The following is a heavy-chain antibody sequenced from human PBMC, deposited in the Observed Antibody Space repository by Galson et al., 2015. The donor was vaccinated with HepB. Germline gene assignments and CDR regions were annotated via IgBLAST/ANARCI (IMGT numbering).Heavy chain of an antibody. Sequence: CAISGDSVSSNSAAWNWIRQPPSRGLEWLGRTYYRSKWYNDYEVSVKSRITISPDTSKNQFSLLLNSVTPEDTAVYYCTRDQDGLDYWGQGTLVTVSS. CDR3: TRDQDGLDY. J-gene: IGHJ4*02. V-gene: IGHV6-1*01. CDR1: GDSVSSNSAA. CDR2: TYYRSKWYN.